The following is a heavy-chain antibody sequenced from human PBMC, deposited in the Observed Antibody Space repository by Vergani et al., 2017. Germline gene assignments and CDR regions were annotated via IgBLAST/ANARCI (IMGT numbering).Heavy chain of an antibody. CDR2: INPNSGGT. CDR3: AREVITFGGVIDPRGGMDV. V-gene: IGHV1-2*02. J-gene: IGHJ6*02. CDR1: GYTFTRYY. Sequence: VQLLESGAEVKKPGASVKVSCKASGYTFTRYYMHWVRQAPGQGLEWMGWINPNSGGTNYAQKFQGRVTMTRDTSISTAYMELSRLRSDDTAVYYCAREVITFGGVIDPRGGMDVWGQGTTVTVSS. D-gene: IGHD3-16*02.